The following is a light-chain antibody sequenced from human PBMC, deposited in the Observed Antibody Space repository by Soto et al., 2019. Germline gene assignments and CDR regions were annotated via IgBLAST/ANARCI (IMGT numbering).Light chain of an antibody. Sequence: QSVLTQPPSASGSLGQSVTISCTGTSSDVGAYNYVSWYQQHPGKAPKLMIYEVTRRPSGVPDRFSGSKSGNTASLNVPGLQAEDEADYYCCSYADNNDYVFGTGTKLTVL. J-gene: IGLJ1*01. CDR1: SSDVGAYNY. CDR2: EVT. V-gene: IGLV2-8*01. CDR3: CSYADNNDYV.